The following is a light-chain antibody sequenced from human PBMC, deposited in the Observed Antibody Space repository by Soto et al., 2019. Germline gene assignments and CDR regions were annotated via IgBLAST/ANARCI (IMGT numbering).Light chain of an antibody. V-gene: IGLV2-18*02. J-gene: IGLJ1*01. CDR3: SSYTSSNTYV. CDR1: SSDIGSSNG. Sequence: QSVLTQPPSVSGSPGQSVAISCTGTSSDIGSSNGVSWYQQPPGTAPKLMIYDVNNRPSGVPDRFSGSKSGNTASLTISGLQAEDDADYYCSSYTSSNTYVFGTGTKVTVL. CDR2: DVN.